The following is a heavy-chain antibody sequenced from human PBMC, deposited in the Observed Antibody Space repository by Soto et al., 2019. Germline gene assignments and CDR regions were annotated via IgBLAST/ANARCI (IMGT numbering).Heavy chain of an antibody. V-gene: IGHV3-30*18. Sequence: QVQLMESGGGVVQPGRSLRLSCAASGFTFNTYAMHWVRQAPGKGLEWVAVITPDGTEQYYADSVKGRFTISRDNSKNTLYLQMNSLGLEDMSIYHRAKRGILGAQGMAYFDLWGRGTLVTVSS. CDR1: GFTFNTYA. J-gene: IGHJ2*01. CDR3: AKRGILGAQGMAYFDL. D-gene: IGHD1-26*01. CDR2: ITPDGTEQ.